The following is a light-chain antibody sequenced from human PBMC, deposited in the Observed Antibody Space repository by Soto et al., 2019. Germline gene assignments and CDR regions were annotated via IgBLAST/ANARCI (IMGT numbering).Light chain of an antibody. J-gene: IGKJ1*01. CDR3: QHYGSSPT. Sequence: EIVLTQSPGTLSLSPGERATLSCRARQSVSSSYLAWYQQKPGQAPRLLIYGASSRATGIPDRFSGSGSGTDFTLTISRLEPEDFAVYYCQHYGSSPTFGQGTKVEIK. CDR2: GAS. CDR1: QSVSSSY. V-gene: IGKV3-20*01.